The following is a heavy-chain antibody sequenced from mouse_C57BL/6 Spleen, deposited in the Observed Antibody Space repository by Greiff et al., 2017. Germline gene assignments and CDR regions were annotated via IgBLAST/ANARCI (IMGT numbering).Heavy chain of an antibody. CDR2: FYPGSGSI. V-gene: IGHV1-62-2*01. D-gene: IGHD2-4*01. Sequence: QVQLKQSGAELVKPGASVKLSCKASGYTFTEYTIHWVKQRPGQGLEWIGWFYPGSGSIKYNEKFKDKATLTADKSSSTVYMELSRLTAEDSAVYFGARHEDIYYDYDVPFAYWGQGTLVTVSA. CDR1: GYTFTEYT. J-gene: IGHJ3*01. CDR3: ARHEDIYYDYDVPFAY.